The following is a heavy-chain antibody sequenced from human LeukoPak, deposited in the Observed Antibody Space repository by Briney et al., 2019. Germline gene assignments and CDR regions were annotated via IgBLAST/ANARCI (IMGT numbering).Heavy chain of an antibody. Sequence: SETLSLTCTVSGGSISSGGYYWSWIRQHPGKGLEWIGYIYYSGSTYYNPSLKSRVTISVDTSKNQFSLKLSSVTAADTAVYYCARSKGGTFDYWGQGTQVTVSS. V-gene: IGHV4-31*03. J-gene: IGHJ4*02. CDR3: ARSKGGTFDY. CDR1: GGSISSGGYY. D-gene: IGHD3-16*01. CDR2: IYYSGST.